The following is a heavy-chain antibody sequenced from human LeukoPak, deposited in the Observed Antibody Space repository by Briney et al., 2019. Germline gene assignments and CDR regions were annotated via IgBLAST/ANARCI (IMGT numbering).Heavy chain of an antibody. J-gene: IGHJ4*02. CDR3: ARGSGYDFYPHPFTDY. Sequence: PSETLSLTCAVYGGSFSGYYWSWIRQPPGKGLEWIGEINHSGSTNYNPSLKSRVTISVDTSKNQFSLKLSSVTAADTAVYYCARGSGYDFYPHPFTDYWGQGTLVTVSS. V-gene: IGHV4-34*01. CDR1: GGSFSGYY. D-gene: IGHD5-12*01. CDR2: INHSGST.